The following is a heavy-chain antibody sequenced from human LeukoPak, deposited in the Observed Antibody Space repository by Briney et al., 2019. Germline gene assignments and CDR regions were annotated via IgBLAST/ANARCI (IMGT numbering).Heavy chain of an antibody. Sequence: PGGSLRLSCAASGFTFSSYSMNWVRPAPGKGLEWVSYISSSSSTIYYADSVKGRFTISRDNAKNSLYLQMNSLRAEDTAVYYCARVPDYGDNAVYFDYWGQGTLVTVSS. CDR3: ARVPDYGDNAVYFDY. CDR2: ISSSSSTI. J-gene: IGHJ4*02. D-gene: IGHD4-17*01. V-gene: IGHV3-48*01. CDR1: GFTFSSYS.